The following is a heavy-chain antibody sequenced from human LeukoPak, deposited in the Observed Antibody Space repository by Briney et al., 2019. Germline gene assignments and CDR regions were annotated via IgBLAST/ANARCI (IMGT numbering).Heavy chain of an antibody. D-gene: IGHD3-3*01. CDR3: ARGLKCYDFWSGSAMGYYFDY. CDR2: IYYSGST. J-gene: IGHJ4*02. Sequence: SETLSLTCTVSGGSISSYYWSWIRQPPGKGLEWVGYIYYSGSTNYNPSLKSRVTISVDTSKNQFSLKLSSVTAADTAVYYCARGLKCYDFWSGSAMGYYFDYWGQGTLVTVSS. CDR1: GGSISSYY. V-gene: IGHV4-59*01.